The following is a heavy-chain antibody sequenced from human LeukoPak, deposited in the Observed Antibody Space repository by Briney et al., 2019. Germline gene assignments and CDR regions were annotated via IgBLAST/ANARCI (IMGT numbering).Heavy chain of an antibody. Sequence: GRSLRLSCAASGFTFSSYGMHWVRQAPGKGLEWVAVIWYDGSNKYYADSVKGRFTISRDNSKNTLSLQMNSLRADDMAVYFCVRDGSGGWSYWGQGTLVTVSS. D-gene: IGHD6-19*01. CDR3: VRDGSGGWSY. CDR1: GFTFSSYG. J-gene: IGHJ4*02. V-gene: IGHV3-33*01. CDR2: IWYDGSNK.